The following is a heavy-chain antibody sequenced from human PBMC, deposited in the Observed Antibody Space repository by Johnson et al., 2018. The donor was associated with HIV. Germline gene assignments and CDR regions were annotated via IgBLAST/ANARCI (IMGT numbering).Heavy chain of an antibody. CDR2: IKSKTDGGTT. J-gene: IGHJ3*02. V-gene: IGHV3-15*01. Sequence: DVQVVESGGGVVQPGRSLRLSCAASGFTFSSYAMHWVRQAPGKGLEWVGRIKSKTDGGTTDYAAPVKGRFTISRDDSKNTLYLQMNSLKTEDTAVYYCTTDYTGADAFDIWGQGTMVTVSS. D-gene: IGHD2-8*01. CDR1: GFTFSSYA. CDR3: TTDYTGADAFDI.